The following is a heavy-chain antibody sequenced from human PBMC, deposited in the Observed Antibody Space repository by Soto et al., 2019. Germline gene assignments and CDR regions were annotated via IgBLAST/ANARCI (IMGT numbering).Heavy chain of an antibody. CDR1: GYSFTSYW. Sequence: PGASLKISCKGSGYSFTSYWIGWVRQLTGKGLEWMGIIYLGDSDTRDSPSFQGQVTISADNSISTTFLQWSSLKVSVTVMYYCADRRDGYTSWGQGTLVLVAS. CDR3: ADRRDGYTS. CDR2: IYLGDSDT. J-gene: IGHJ5*02. D-gene: IGHD5-12*01. V-gene: IGHV5-51*01.